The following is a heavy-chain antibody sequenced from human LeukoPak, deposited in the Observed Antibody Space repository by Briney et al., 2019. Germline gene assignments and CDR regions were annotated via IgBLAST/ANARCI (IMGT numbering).Heavy chain of an antibody. Sequence: ASVKVSCKASGYTFTSYDINWVRQATGQGLEWMGWMNPNSGNTGYAQKFQGRVTMTRNTSISTAYMELSSLRSEDTAVYYCARGGPEWLSYYFDYWGQGTLVTVSS. D-gene: IGHD3-22*01. J-gene: IGHJ4*02. CDR3: ARGGPEWLSYYFDY. CDR2: MNPNSGNT. V-gene: IGHV1-8*01. CDR1: GYTFTSYD.